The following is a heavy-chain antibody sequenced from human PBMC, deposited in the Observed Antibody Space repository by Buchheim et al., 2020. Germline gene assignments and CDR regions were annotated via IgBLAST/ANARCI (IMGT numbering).Heavy chain of an antibody. CDR2: IYYSGST. Sequence: QVQLQESGPGLVKPSETLSLTCTVSGGSVTSGSYYWNWIRQPPGKGLEWIGYIYYSGSTNYNPSLKSRVTISVDTSKNQFSLKLSSVTAADTAVYYCAGGSGYSIDFDYWGQGTL. J-gene: IGHJ4*02. V-gene: IGHV4-61*01. CDR1: GGSVTSGSYY. CDR3: AGGSGYSIDFDY. D-gene: IGHD3-22*01.